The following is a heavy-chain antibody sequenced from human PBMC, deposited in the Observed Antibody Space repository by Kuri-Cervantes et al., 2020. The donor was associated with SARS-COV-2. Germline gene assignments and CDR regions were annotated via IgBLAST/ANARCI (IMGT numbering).Heavy chain of an antibody. CDR1: GFTFDDYG. CDR2: INWNGGST. J-gene: IGHJ2*01. CDR3: ARGTESGYPNWYFDL. D-gene: IGHD3-3*01. V-gene: IGHV3-20*01. Sequence: GESLKISCEASGFTFDDYGMSWVRQAPGKGLEWVSGINWNGGSTGYADSVKGRFTISRDNAKNSLYLQMNSLRAEDTALYHCARGTESGYPNWYFDLWGRGTLVTVSS.